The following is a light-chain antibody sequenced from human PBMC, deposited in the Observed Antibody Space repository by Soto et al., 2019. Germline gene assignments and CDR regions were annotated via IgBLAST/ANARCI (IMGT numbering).Light chain of an antibody. CDR3: QQLNSYPIT. J-gene: IGKJ5*01. Sequence: DIQMTQSPSSRSPSLGDRVAITWRASQSISSYLAWYQQKPGKAPKLLIYAASTLQSGVPSRFSGSGAGTEFTLIISRLKTEDVATYDCQQLNSYPITFGQGTRLEIK. V-gene: IGKV1-9*01. CDR1: QSISSY. CDR2: AAS.